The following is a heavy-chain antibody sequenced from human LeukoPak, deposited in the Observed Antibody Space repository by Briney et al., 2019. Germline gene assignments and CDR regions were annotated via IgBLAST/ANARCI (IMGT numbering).Heavy chain of an antibody. CDR2: IYYSGST. Sequence: PSQTLSLTCTVSGGSISSGDYYWSWIRPPPGKGLEWIGYIYYSGSTYYNPSLKSRVTISVDTSKNQFSLKLSSVTAADTAVYYCARVRDYYDSSGYKERLVDYWGQGTLVTVSS. J-gene: IGHJ4*02. CDR3: ARVRDYYDSSGYKERLVDY. V-gene: IGHV4-30-4*08. CDR1: GGSISSGDYY. D-gene: IGHD3-22*01.